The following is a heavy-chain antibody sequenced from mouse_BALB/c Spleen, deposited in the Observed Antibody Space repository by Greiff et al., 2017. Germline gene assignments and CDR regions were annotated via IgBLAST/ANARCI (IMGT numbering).Heavy chain of an antibody. CDR3: TRKRGVPFDY. J-gene: IGHJ2*01. CDR2: IDPETGGT. Sequence: VQLVESGAELVRPGASVTLSCKASGYTFTDYEMHWVKQTPVHGLEWIGAIDPETGGTAYNQKFKGKATLTADKSSGTAYMELRSLTSEDSAVYYCTRKRGVPFDYWGQGTTLTVSS. V-gene: IGHV1-15*01. CDR1: GYTFTDYE.